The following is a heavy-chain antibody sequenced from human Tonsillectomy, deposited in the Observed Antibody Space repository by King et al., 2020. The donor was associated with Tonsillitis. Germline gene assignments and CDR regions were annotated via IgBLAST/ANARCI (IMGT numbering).Heavy chain of an antibody. CDR2: INPSGGST. D-gene: IGHD6-19*01. CDR3: AYSSGWSGACDI. J-gene: IGHJ3*02. Sequence: QLVQSGAEVKKPGASVKVSCKASGYTFTSYYMHWVRQSPGKGLEWMGIINPSGGSTSYAQKFQGRVTMTRDTSTSTVYMELSSLRSEDTAVYYCAYSSGWSGACDIWGQGTMVTVSS. CDR1: GYTFTSYY. V-gene: IGHV1-46*01.